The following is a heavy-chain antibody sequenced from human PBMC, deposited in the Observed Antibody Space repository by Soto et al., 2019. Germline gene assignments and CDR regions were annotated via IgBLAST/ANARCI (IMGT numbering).Heavy chain of an antibody. Sequence: GESLKISCAASGFTFSSYAMHWVRQAPGKGLEWVAVISYDGSNKYYADSVKGRFTISRDNSKNTLYLQMNSLRAEDTAVYYCARDWKKAAAGGNWYFDLWGRGTLVTVSS. V-gene: IGHV3-30*04. D-gene: IGHD6-13*01. CDR3: ARDWKKAAAGGNWYFDL. CDR2: ISYDGSNK. CDR1: GFTFSSYA. J-gene: IGHJ2*01.